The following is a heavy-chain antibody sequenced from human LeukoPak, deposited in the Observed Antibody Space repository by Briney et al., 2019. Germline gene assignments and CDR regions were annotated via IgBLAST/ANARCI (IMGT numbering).Heavy chain of an antibody. CDR2: IIPILGIA. J-gene: IGHJ4*02. Sequence: ASVKVSCXASGGTFSSYTISWVRQALGQGLEWMARIIPILGIANYAQKFQGRVTITADKSTSTAYMELSSLRSEDTAVYYCARAGIAVAGTTDYWGQGTLVTVSS. D-gene: IGHD6-19*01. V-gene: IGHV1-69*02. CDR3: ARAGIAVAGTTDY. CDR1: GGTFSSYT.